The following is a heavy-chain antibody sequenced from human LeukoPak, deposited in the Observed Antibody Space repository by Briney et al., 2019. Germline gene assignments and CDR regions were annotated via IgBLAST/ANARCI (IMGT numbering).Heavy chain of an antibody. Sequence: GGSLRLSCAASGFSCRRYEMNWFRQAPGKGLEWVSYISSSGSTIYYADSVKGRFTISRDNAKNSLYLQMNSLRAEDTAVYYCARSPYSSGYSDYWGQGTLVTVSS. CDR3: ARSPYSSGYSDY. CDR2: ISSSGSTI. D-gene: IGHD3-22*01. J-gene: IGHJ4*02. V-gene: IGHV3-48*03. CDR1: GFSCRRYE.